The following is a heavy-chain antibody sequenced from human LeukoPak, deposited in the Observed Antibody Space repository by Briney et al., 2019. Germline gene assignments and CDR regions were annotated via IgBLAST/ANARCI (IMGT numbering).Heavy chain of an antibody. Sequence: PSETLSLTCAVYGGSFSGYYWSWIRQPPGKGLEWIGEINHSGSTNYNPSLKSRVTISVDTSKNQFSLKLSSVTAADTAVYYCARGDLGYSSGWYLDYWGQGTLVTVSS. J-gene: IGHJ4*02. CDR1: GGSFSGYY. D-gene: IGHD6-19*01. CDR3: ARGDLGYSSGWYLDY. CDR2: INHSGST. V-gene: IGHV4-34*01.